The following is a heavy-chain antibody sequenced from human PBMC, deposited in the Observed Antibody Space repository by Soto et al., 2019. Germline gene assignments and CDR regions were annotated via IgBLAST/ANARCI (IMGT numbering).Heavy chain of an antibody. CDR1: GGSISSSSYY. Sequence: SETLSLTCTVSGGSISSSSYYWGWIRQPPGKGLEWIGSIYYSGSTYYNPSLKSRVTISVDTSKNQFSLKLSSVTAADTAVYYCAAGRSCSGGSCYWYFDLWGRGTLVTVSS. D-gene: IGHD2-15*01. V-gene: IGHV4-39*01. J-gene: IGHJ2*01. CDR2: IYYSGST. CDR3: AAGRSCSGGSCYWYFDL.